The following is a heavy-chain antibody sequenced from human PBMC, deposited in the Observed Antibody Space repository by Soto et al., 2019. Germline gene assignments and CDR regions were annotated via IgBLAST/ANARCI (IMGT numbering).Heavy chain of an antibody. CDR2: ISGSGGST. CDR3: AKDRRRGTYGGNSKSLYYFDY. CDR1: GFTFSSYA. D-gene: IGHD2-21*02. Sequence: PGGSLRLSCAASGFTFSSYAMSWVRQAPGKGLEWVSAISGSGGSTYYADSVKGRFTISRDNSKNTLYLQMNSLRAEDTAVYYCAKDRRRGTYGGNSKSLYYFDYWGQGTLVTVSS. J-gene: IGHJ4*02. V-gene: IGHV3-23*01.